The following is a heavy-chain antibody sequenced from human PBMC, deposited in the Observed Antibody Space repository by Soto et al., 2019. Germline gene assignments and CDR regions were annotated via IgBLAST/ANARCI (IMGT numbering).Heavy chain of an antibody. CDR1: GFTFSSYA. V-gene: IGHV3-23*01. D-gene: IGHD3-22*01. CDR2: ISGSGGST. Sequence: GGSLRLSCAASGFTFSSYAMSWVRQAPGKGLEWVSAISGSGGSTYYADSVKGRFTISRDNSKNTLYLQMNSLRAEDTAVYYCAKNYYDSSGYLEYYFDYWGQGTLVTVSS. J-gene: IGHJ4*02. CDR3: AKNYYDSSGYLEYYFDY.